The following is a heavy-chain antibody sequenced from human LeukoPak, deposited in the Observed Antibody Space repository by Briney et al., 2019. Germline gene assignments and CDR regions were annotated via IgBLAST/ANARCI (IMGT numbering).Heavy chain of an antibody. V-gene: IGHV4-39*07. J-gene: IGHJ4*02. Sequence: ASETLSLTCTVSGGSISSSSYYWGWIRQPPGKGLEWIGSIYYSGSTYYNPSLKSRVTISVDTSKNQFSLKLSSVTAADTAVYYCARSQVWFGEPAFFDYWGQGTLVTVSS. CDR1: GGSISSSSYY. CDR3: ARSQVWFGEPAFFDY. CDR2: IYYSGST. D-gene: IGHD3-10*01.